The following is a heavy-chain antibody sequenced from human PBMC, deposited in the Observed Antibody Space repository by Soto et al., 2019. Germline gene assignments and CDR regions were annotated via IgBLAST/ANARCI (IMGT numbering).Heavy chain of an antibody. CDR2: IWYDGSSK. J-gene: IGHJ6*02. V-gene: IGHV3-33*01. D-gene: IGHD2-2*02. CDR3: ARMSDCSSTSCYTDPRIPYYYYGMDV. Sequence: GGSLRLSCAASGFTFSGYGMHWVRQSPGKGLEWVAVIWYDGSSKYYADSVKGRSTISRDNSKNTLYLQMNSLRAEDTAVYYCARMSDCSSTSCYTDPRIPYYYYGMDVWGQGTTVTVSS. CDR1: GFTFSGYG.